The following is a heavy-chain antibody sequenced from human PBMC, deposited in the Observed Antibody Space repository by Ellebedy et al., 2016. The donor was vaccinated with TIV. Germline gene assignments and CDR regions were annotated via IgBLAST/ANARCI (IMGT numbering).Heavy chain of an antibody. CDR2: IKSKTDGGTT. Sequence: GESLKISXAASGFTLSDAWMSWVRQAPGKGPEWVGRIKSKTDGGTTDYAAPVKGRFTISRDDSKNTLYLQMSSLKTEDTAVYYCATDQTHTIIVLEGYGVDVWGQGTTVTVSS. V-gene: IGHV3-15*01. J-gene: IGHJ6*02. CDR1: GFTLSDAW. D-gene: IGHD3-22*01. CDR3: ATDQTHTIIVLEGYGVDV.